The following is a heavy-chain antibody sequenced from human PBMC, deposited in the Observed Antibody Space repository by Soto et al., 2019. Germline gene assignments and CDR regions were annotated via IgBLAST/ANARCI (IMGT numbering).Heavy chain of an antibody. D-gene: IGHD2-2*01. CDR3: ARDSVDIVVVPAAGYYYYYYMDV. Sequence: GGSLRLSCAASGFTFSSYWMSWVRQAPGKGLEWVANIKQDGSEKYYVDSVKGRFTISRDNAKNSLYLQMNSLRAEDTAVYYCARDSVDIVVVPAAGYYYYYYMDVWGKGTTVTVSS. CDR1: GFTFSSYW. J-gene: IGHJ6*03. CDR2: IKQDGSEK. V-gene: IGHV3-7*01.